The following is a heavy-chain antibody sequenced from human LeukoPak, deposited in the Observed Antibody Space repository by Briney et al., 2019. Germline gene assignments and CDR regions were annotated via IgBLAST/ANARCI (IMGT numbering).Heavy chain of an antibody. CDR3: ARDYDFGSGSYDY. V-gene: IGHV1-18*01. Sequence: ASVKVSCKASGYTFTSYGLSWVRQAPGQGLEWMGWISAYNGNTKYAQKFQGRVTMTTDTSTSTAHMELRSLRSDDTAVYYCARDYDFGSGSYDYWGQGTLVTVSS. D-gene: IGHD3-10*01. CDR2: ISAYNGNT. J-gene: IGHJ4*02. CDR1: GYTFTSYG.